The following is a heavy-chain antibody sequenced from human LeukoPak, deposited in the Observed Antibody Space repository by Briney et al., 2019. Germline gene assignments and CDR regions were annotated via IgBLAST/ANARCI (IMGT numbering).Heavy chain of an antibody. CDR3: ARDWTVRGGVYY. J-gene: IGHJ4*02. CDR1: GGSISSSSYY. Sequence: SETLSLTCTVSGGSISSSSYYWGWIRQPPGKGLEWIGSIYYSGSTYYNPSLKSRVTISVDTSKNQFSLKLSSVTAADTAVYYCARDWTVRGGVYYWGQGTLVTVSS. D-gene: IGHD3-16*01. CDR2: IYYSGST. V-gene: IGHV4-39*07.